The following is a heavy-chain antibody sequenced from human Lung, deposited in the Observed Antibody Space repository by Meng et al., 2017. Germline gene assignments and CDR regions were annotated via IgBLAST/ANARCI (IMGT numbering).Heavy chain of an antibody. J-gene: IGHJ5*02. CDR2: FDPEDSET. D-gene: IGHD2-21*01. Sequence: QVQLVQSGAEMKKPGASVKVSCKVSGYTLTELSMHWVRQAPGKGLEWMGGFDPEDSETIYAQKFQGRVTMTEDTSTDTAYMELSSLRSEDTAVYYCVTTRPVGSDYYSTSDYWFDPWGQGTLVTVSS. CDR3: VTTRPVGSDYYSTSDYWFDP. CDR1: GYTLTELS. V-gene: IGHV1-24*01.